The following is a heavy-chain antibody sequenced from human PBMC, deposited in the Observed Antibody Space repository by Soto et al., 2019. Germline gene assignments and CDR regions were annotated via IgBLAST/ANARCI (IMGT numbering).Heavy chain of an antibody. J-gene: IGHJ4*02. V-gene: IGHV3-30*18. D-gene: IGHD3-16*01. CDR2: ISYDGSRE. CDR3: AKDRVESGLGEIDY. Sequence: QVQLVESGGGVIQPGRSLRLSCAASGFAFRTSGMHWVRQAPGKGLQWVAIISYDGSREYYLDSVKGRFTISRDNPKNTLYLQLNSLSAEDTAVYYCAKDRVESGLGEIDYWGQGTLVSVSS. CDR1: GFAFRTSG.